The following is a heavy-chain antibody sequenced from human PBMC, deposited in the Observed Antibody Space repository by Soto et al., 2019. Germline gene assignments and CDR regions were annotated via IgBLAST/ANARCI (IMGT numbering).Heavy chain of an antibody. CDR3: ACLLYDTRLNYMYFDF. D-gene: IGHD3-10*01. Sequence: QVKLQESGPGLATPSGTLYLTCAVSGVSLTSGNWWTWVRQSPQSGLEYMGEIFHDGTANYYPSFERRVAMSVETYRNPFSLKLTSVTAAHTAVYFCACLLYDTRLNYMYFDFWGPRTLVIVSS. V-gene: IGHV4-4*02. J-gene: IGHJ4*02. CDR2: IFHDGTA. CDR1: GVSLTSGNW.